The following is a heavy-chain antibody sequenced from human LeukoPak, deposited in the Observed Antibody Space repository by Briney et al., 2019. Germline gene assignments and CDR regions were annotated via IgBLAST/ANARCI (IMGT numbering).Heavy chain of an antibody. CDR3: ARDNHSGSWSWFDP. Sequence: SSETLSLTCIVSGGSISSYYWSWIRQPPGKGLEWIGYIYYSGSTNYNPSLKGRVTMSVDTSKNQFSLKLSSVTAADTAVYYCARDNHSGSWSWFDPWGQGTLVSVSA. CDR1: GGSISSYY. V-gene: IGHV4-59*01. CDR2: IYYSGST. D-gene: IGHD6-13*01. J-gene: IGHJ5*02.